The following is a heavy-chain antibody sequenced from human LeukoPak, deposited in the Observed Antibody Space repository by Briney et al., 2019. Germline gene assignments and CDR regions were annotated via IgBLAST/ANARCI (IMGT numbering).Heavy chain of an antibody. D-gene: IGHD3-10*01. CDR3: ARGYYGSGSNDY. CDR1: GGSFSGYY. Sequence: PSETLSLTCAVYGGSFSGYYWSWVRQPPGKGLGWIGEINHSGSTNYNPSLKSRVTISVDTSKNQFSLKLSSVTAADTAVYYCARGYYGSGSNDYWGQGTLVTVSS. V-gene: IGHV4-34*01. J-gene: IGHJ4*02. CDR2: INHSGST.